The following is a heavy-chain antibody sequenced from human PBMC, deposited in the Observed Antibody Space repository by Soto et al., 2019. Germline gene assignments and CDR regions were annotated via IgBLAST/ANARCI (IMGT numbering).Heavy chain of an antibody. Sequence: EVQLLESGGGLVQPGGSLRLSCVASGFNFNFYAMSWVRRAPGKGLEWVSAISGSGSGTFYSDSVKGRFTISRDNPKNTLFLEMNSLRPEDAAVYYCAKDRIPDCTSTSCYRGGDSWGQGTLVTVSS. CDR3: AKDRIPDCTSTSCYRGGDS. CDR1: GFNFNFYA. CDR2: ISGSGSGT. V-gene: IGHV3-23*01. D-gene: IGHD2-2*01. J-gene: IGHJ4*02.